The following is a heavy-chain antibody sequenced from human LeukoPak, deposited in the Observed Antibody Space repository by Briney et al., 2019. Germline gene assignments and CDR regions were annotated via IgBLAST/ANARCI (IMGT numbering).Heavy chain of an antibody. Sequence: GRSQRLFCTASGFTFGDYAMSWVRQAPGGGRVWLGFIRSKAYGGTTECAASVKGSCTISRDDSKSIAYLQMNSLKTEDTAVYYCTRDPLDIRYSYGYDYWGQGTLVTVSS. J-gene: IGHJ4*02. CDR2: IRSKAYGGTT. V-gene: IGHV3-49*04. D-gene: IGHD5-18*01. CDR1: GFTFGDYA. CDR3: TRDPLDIRYSYGYDY.